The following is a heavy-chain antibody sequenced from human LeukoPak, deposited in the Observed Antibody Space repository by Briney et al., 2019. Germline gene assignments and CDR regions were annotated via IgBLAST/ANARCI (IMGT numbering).Heavy chain of an antibody. CDR1: GFTFSRYG. CDR3: ARGGSYLSAFDI. CDR2: ISYDGSNK. V-gene: IGHV3-30*14. D-gene: IGHD1-26*01. Sequence: GRSLRLSCAASGFTFSRYGMHWVRQAPGKGLEWVTAISYDGSNKYYADSVKGRFTISRDNSKNTLYLQMNSLRAEDTAVYYCARGGSYLSAFDIWGQGTMVTVSS. J-gene: IGHJ3*02.